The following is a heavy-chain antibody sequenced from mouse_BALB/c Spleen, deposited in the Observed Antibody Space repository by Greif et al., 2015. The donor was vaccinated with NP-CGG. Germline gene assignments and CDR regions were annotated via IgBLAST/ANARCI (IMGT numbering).Heavy chain of an antibody. Sequence: EVKLMESGGGLVKPGGSLKLSCAASGFTFSSCAMSWVRQSPEKRLEWVAEISSGGSYTYYPDTVTGRFTISRDNAKNTLYLEMSSLRSEDTAMYYCAREFITTAYYAMDYWGQGTSVTVSS. CDR2: ISSGGSYT. CDR3: AREFITTAYYAMDY. V-gene: IGHV5-9-4*01. J-gene: IGHJ4*01. D-gene: IGHD1-2*01. CDR1: GFTFSSCA.